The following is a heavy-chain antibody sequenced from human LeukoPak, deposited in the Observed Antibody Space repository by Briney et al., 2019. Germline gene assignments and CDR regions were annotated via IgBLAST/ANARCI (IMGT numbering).Heavy chain of an antibody. CDR2: IWSDGTNR. J-gene: IGHJ4*02. CDR3: VPAFKREAPPPGFDF. CDR1: GFTFSSYS. V-gene: IGHV3-33*08. Sequence: PGGSLRLSCAASGFTFSSYSMNWVRQAPGKGLEWVAVIWSDGTNRLHADSVKGRFTISRDNSKNTLYLQMNSLTPEDTAVYYCVPAFKREAPPPGFDFWGQGTLVTVSS. D-gene: IGHD1-14*01.